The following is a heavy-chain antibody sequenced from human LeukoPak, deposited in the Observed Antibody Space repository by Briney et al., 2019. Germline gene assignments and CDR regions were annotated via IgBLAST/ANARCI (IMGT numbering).Heavy chain of an antibody. D-gene: IGHD3-10*01. CDR1: GFTFSSYS. J-gene: IGHJ4*02. CDR3: AGITMVRGVIKFDY. CDR2: IYYSGST. V-gene: IGHV4-31*02. Sequence: LRLSCAASGFTFSSYSMNWIRQHPGKGLEWIGYIYYSGSTYYNPSLKSRVTISVDTSKNQFSLKLSSVTAADTAVYYCAGITMVRGVIKFDYWGQGTLVTVSS.